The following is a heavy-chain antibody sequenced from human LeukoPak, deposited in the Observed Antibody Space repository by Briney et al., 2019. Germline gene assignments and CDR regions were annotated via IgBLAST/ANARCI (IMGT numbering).Heavy chain of an antibody. V-gene: IGHV1-46*01. CDR3: ATHYDLDAFDI. CDR1: GYTFTSYY. CDR2: INPSGGST. D-gene: IGHD3-22*01. J-gene: IGHJ3*02. Sequence: ASVKVSCKASGYTFTSYYMHWVRQAPGQGLEWMGIINPSGGSTSYAQKFQGRVTMTRDTSTSAVYMELSSLRSEDTAVYYCATHYDLDAFDIWGQGTMVTVSS.